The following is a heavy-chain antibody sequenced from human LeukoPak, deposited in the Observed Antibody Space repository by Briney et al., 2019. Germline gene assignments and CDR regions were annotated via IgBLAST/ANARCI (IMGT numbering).Heavy chain of an antibody. Sequence: GGSLRLSCAASGFTFSSYGMHWVRQAPGKGLEWVAFIRYDGSNNYYADSVKGRFTISRDNSKDTLYLQMNSLRAEDTAVYYCVKDLGSAITSALALDVWGQGTTVTVSS. CDR1: GFTFSSYG. J-gene: IGHJ6*02. CDR3: VKDLGSAITSALALDV. CDR2: IRYDGSNN. V-gene: IGHV3-30*02. D-gene: IGHD2-15*01.